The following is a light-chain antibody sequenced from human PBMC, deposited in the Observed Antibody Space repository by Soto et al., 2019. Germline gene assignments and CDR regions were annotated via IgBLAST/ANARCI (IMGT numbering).Light chain of an antibody. CDR3: AAWDDSLNGVV. Sequence: QSVLTQAPSASGTPGQRVTISCSGSSSNIGSNTVNWYQQLPGTAPKLLIYSNNQPHLGVPDRFSGSKSGTSASLAISGLQSEDEADYYCAAWDDSLNGVVFGGGTKLTVL. V-gene: IGLV1-44*01. CDR1: SSNIGSNT. J-gene: IGLJ2*01. CDR2: SNN.